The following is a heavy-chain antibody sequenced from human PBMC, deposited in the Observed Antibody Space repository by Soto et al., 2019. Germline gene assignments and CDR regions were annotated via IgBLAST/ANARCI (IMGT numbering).Heavy chain of an antibody. CDR3: ARGMGMIRRHDS. Sequence: QVQLQESGPGLVKPSETLSLTCTVSGGSISGGDYYWTWIRQSPGKGLEWIGNIYYTGTTYYNPSLKSRVTISVDASNNQCSLSLNSVTGTDTAVYYCARGMGMIRRHDSWGQGTVVIVST. J-gene: IGHJ4*02. CDR1: GGSISGGDYY. D-gene: IGHD3-22*01. CDR2: IYYTGTT. V-gene: IGHV4-30-4*01.